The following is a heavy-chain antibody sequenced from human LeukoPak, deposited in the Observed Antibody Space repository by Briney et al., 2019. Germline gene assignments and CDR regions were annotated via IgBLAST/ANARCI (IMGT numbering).Heavy chain of an antibody. J-gene: IGHJ3*02. Sequence: PSETLSLTCTVSGYSISNSYYWGWIRQPPGKGLEWIGSIYHSGSTSYNPSLKSRVTISVDTSKNQFSLKLSSVTAADTAVYFCARGPYSYDSSGAFDIWGQGTMVTVSS. CDR1: GYSISNSYY. V-gene: IGHV4-38-2*02. CDR3: ARGPYSYDSSGAFDI. D-gene: IGHD3-22*01. CDR2: IYHSGST.